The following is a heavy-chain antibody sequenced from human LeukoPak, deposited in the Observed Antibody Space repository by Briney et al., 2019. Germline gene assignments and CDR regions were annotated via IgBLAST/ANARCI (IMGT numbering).Heavy chain of an antibody. V-gene: IGHV3-23*01. CDR2: ISHTSEYT. D-gene: IGHD4-23*01. CDR1: GFTFSSYT. Sequence: GGSLRLSCAASGFTFSSYTMSWVRQAPGKGLEWVSAISHTSEYTYHADSVKGRFTISRDNSKNTLYLQMNSLRAEDTAVYYCARDGGHTVANYFVYWGQGTLVTVSS. CDR3: ARDGGHTVANYFVY. J-gene: IGHJ4*02.